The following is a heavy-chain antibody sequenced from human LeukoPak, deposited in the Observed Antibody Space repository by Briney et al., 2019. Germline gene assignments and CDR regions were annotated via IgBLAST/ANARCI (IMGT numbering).Heavy chain of an antibody. CDR3: ARVNVVVPAAIVGFHYFDY. V-gene: IGHV3-21*01. Sequence: PGGSLRLSCAASGFTFSTCSMKWVRQAPGKALEWVSSISGSSYHIYYADSVKGRFTISRDNAKNSLYLQMNSLRAEDTAVYYCARVNVVVPAAIVGFHYFDYWGQGTLVTVSS. CDR1: GFTFSTCS. J-gene: IGHJ4*02. CDR2: ISGSSYHI. D-gene: IGHD2-2*01.